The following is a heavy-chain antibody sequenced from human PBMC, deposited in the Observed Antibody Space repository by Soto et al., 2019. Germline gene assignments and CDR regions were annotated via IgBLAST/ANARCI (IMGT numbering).Heavy chain of an antibody. CDR2: IHYSGIT. CDR1: GCSFSSCSYC. D-gene: IGHD2-2*01. CDR3: ARRVMALDIEVGPGSRSGRAV. Sequence: SETLSLTCTASGCSFSSCSYCWSCLRQRPGQGLVGMGYIHYSGITKYNPSPKRRVTLLVDTSKTQSPLKLSSMTGAHTAVYYSARRVMALDIEVGPGSRSGRAVWGQGPT. V-gene: IGHV4-61*01. J-gene: IGHJ6*02.